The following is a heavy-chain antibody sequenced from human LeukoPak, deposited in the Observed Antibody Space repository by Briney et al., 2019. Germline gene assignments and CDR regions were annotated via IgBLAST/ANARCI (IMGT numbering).Heavy chain of an antibody. D-gene: IGHD3-10*01. Sequence: GGSLRLSCAASGFTVSSNYMSWVRQAPGKGLEWVSLIYSGGSTYYADSVKGRFTISRDNSKNTLYFQMNSLRAEDTAVYYCASVLHGSGSDYFDYWGQGILVTVSS. CDR3: ASVLHGSGSDYFDY. J-gene: IGHJ4*02. CDR2: IYSGGST. CDR1: GFTVSSNY. V-gene: IGHV3-53*01.